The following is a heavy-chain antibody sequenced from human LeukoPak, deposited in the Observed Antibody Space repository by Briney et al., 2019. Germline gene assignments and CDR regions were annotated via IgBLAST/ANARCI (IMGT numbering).Heavy chain of an antibody. CDR1: GGSISSYY. CDR3: ARDGRLSYYYGMDV. J-gene: IGHJ6*02. D-gene: IGHD1-26*01. V-gene: IGHV4-4*07. Sequence: DPSETLSLTCTVSGGSISSYYWSWVRQPAGKGLGWLGRIYTSGSTNYNPSLKSRVTMSVDTSKNQFSLKLSSVTAADTAVYYCARDGRLSYYYGMDVWGQGTTVTVSS. CDR2: IYTSGST.